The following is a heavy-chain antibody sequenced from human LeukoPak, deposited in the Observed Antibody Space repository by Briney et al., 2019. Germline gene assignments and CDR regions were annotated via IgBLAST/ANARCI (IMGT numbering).Heavy chain of an antibody. CDR2: IIPIFGTA. CDR3: ASALGDYGDYFDY. Sequence: GSSVKVSCKASGGTFSSYAISWVRQAPGQGLEWMGGIIPIFGTANYAQKFQGRITITTDESTSTAYMELSSLRSEDTAVYYCASALGDYGDYFDYWGQGTLVTVSS. J-gene: IGHJ4*02. V-gene: IGHV1-69*05. D-gene: IGHD4-17*01. CDR1: GGTFSSYA.